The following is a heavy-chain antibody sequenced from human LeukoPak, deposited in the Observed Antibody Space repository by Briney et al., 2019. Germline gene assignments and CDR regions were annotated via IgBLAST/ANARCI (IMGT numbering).Heavy chain of an antibody. V-gene: IGHV3-11*01. CDR3: ARGPPARGYDFWSGYFSDDAFDI. D-gene: IGHD3-3*01. J-gene: IGHJ3*02. CDR1: GFTFSDYY. CDR2: ISSSGSTI. Sequence: GGSLRLSCAASGFTFSDYYMSWIRQAPGKGLGWVSYISSSGSTIYYADSVKGRFTISRDNAKNSLYLQMNSLRAEDTAVYYCARGPPARGYDFWSGYFSDDAFDIWGQGTMVTVSS.